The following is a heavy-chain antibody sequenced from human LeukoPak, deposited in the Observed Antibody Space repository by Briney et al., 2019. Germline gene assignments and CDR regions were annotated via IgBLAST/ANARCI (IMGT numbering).Heavy chain of an antibody. CDR1: GFTFSDYY. D-gene: IGHD2-2*02. CDR2: IGGSSSTI. Sequence: GGTLRLSCAVSGFTFSDYYMSWIRQAPGKGLEWVSYIGGSSSTIYYADSVKGRLTISRDNAKNSLYLQMNSLRAEDTAVYYCARDGSRYCSSTSCYSGYYYYGMDVWGQGTTVTVS. V-gene: IGHV3-11*01. CDR3: ARDGSRYCSSTSCYSGYYYYGMDV. J-gene: IGHJ6*02.